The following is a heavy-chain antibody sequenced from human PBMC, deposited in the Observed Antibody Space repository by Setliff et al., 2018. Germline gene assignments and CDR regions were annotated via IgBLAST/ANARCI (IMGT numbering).Heavy chain of an antibody. D-gene: IGHD2-21*02. Sequence: GASVKVSCKASGGTFSSYAITWVRQAPRQGLEWMGGIIPIFGTAKYAQKFQGRVTITRDTSISAAYMELSSLGSEDTAIYYCARSVSYCGPDCSRRFDFWGQGTLVTVSS. J-gene: IGHJ4*02. CDR2: IIPIFGTA. V-gene: IGHV1-69*05. CDR3: ARSVSYCGPDCSRRFDF. CDR1: GGTFSSYA.